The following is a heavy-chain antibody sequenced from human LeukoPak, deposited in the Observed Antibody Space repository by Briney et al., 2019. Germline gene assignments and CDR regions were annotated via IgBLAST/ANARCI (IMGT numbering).Heavy chain of an antibody. D-gene: IGHD2-15*01. V-gene: IGHV3-30*18. J-gene: IGHJ4*02. Sequence: GGSLRLSCAASGFTFNSYGMHWVRQTTGKGLEWVAVISYDGNTKYYADSVKGRFTVSRDNTKNTMSLQMNSLSPEDTAVYYCAKDLGYCSGASCLLYDYWGQGTLVIVSS. CDR3: AKDLGYCSGASCLLYDY. CDR1: GFTFNSYG. CDR2: ISYDGNTK.